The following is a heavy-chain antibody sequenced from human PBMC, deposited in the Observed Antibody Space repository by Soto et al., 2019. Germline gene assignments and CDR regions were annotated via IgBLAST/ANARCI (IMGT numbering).Heavy chain of an antibody. J-gene: IGHJ3*02. D-gene: IGHD2-2*01. Sequence: AQVLQFGGGLVQPGGSLSLSCATSAFTFSSYAMTWVRQTPGKGLEWVSTVSRSGGTTYYADSVKGRFTISRDNSKNTLSLQMDSLRVEDTAIYYCARTGPADILAIDIWGQGAMVTVSS. CDR1: AFTFSSYA. CDR3: ARTGPADILAIDI. V-gene: IGHV3-23*01. CDR2: VSRSGGTT.